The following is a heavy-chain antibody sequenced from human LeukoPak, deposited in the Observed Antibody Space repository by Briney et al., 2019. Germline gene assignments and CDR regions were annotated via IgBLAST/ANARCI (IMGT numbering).Heavy chain of an antibody. V-gene: IGHV6-1*01. Sequence: SQTLSLTCAISGDTVSSNSAAWNWIRQSPSRGLEWLGRTYYRSMWYDDYAGSVKSRIIISPDTSKNQFSLHLNSVTPENTAVYYCARVLRNTYYYYGMDVWGQGTTVTVSS. CDR2: TYYRSMWYD. CDR1: GDTVSSNSAA. J-gene: IGHJ6*02. D-gene: IGHD1-14*01. CDR3: ARVLRNTYYYYGMDV.